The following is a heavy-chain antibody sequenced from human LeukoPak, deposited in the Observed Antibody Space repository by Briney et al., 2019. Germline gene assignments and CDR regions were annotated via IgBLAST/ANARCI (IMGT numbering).Heavy chain of an antibody. V-gene: IGHV3-21*01. CDR3: AKGGSGSYVWFDP. D-gene: IGHD3-10*01. J-gene: IGHJ5*02. Sequence: GGSLRLSCAASGFTFSSYAMSWVRQAPRKGLEWVSSISSSGDYIYYTDSVKDRFTISRDNSKNSVFLHMNSLRAEDTAVYYCAKGGSGSYVWFDPWGQGALVTVSS. CDR1: GFTFSSYA. CDR2: ISSSGDYI.